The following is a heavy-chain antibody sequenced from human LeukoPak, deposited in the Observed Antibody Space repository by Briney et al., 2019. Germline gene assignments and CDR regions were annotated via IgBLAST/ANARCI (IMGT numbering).Heavy chain of an antibody. CDR3: ARQGNAGYGDYVFAFDI. J-gene: IGHJ3*02. Sequence: SETLSLTCTVSGGSISFSSYYWGWIRQPPGKGLEWIGSIYYSGSTYYNPSLKSRVTISVYTSKNQFSLKLSPVTAADTAVYYCARQGNAGYGDYVFAFDIWGQGTMVTVSS. CDR2: IYYSGST. V-gene: IGHV4-39*01. CDR1: GGSISFSSYY. D-gene: IGHD4-17*01.